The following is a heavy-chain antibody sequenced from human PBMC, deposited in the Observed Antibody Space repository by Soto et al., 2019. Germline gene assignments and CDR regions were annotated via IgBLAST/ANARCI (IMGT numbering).Heavy chain of an antibody. V-gene: IGHV1-8*01. CDR1: GYSFTSLD. Sequence: QVQLVQSGAEVREPGASVKVSCKASGYSFTSLDINWVRQTAGQGLEWMGWMQPSTGRTGYAQQFQGRVNMTRDTSINTAYMELTNLTSDDTAFYYCARGVSAGVDYGGQGTLVTVSS. D-gene: IGHD1-26*01. CDR3: ARGVSAGVDY. J-gene: IGHJ4*02. CDR2: MQPSTGRT.